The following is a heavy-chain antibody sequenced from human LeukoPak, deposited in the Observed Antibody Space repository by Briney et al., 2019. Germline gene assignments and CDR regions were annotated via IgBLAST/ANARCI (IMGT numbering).Heavy chain of an antibody. CDR1: GFSFDDYA. CDR2: ISWNSGSI. Sequence: GGSLRLSCAASGFSFDDYAMHWVRQAPGKGLEWVSGISWNSGSIGYADSVKGRFTVSRDNTKNSLYLNMNSLRAEDTAVYYCARDLGIAVAGTRSDYWGQGTLVTVSS. D-gene: IGHD6-19*01. J-gene: IGHJ4*02. CDR3: ARDLGIAVAGTRSDY. V-gene: IGHV3-9*01.